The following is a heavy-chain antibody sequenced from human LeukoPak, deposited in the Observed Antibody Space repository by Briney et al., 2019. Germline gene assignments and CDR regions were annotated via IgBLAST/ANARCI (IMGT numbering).Heavy chain of an antibody. Sequence: GESLKISCKGSGYSFTSHWIGWVRQMPGKGLEWMGIIYPGDSDTRYSPSFQGQVTISADKSISTAYLQWSSLKASDTAIYYCARPSLMVVTSPFDYWGQGTLVTVSS. D-gene: IGHD4/OR15-4a*01. V-gene: IGHV5-51*01. J-gene: IGHJ4*02. CDR1: GYSFTSHW. CDR3: ARPSLMVVTSPFDY. CDR2: IYPGDSDT.